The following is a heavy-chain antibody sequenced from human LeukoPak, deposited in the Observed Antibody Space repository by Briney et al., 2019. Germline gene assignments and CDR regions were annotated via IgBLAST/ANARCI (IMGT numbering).Heavy chain of an antibody. CDR2: INPNSGGT. V-gene: IGHV1-2*06. Sequence: GASVKVSCKASGYTFTGYYMHWVRQAPGQGLEWMGRINPNSGGTNYAQKFQSRVTMTRDTSISTAYMELSRLRSDDTAVYYCARDLKVTTRYYYYGMDVWGQGTTVTVSS. D-gene: IGHD4-17*01. CDR3: ARDLKVTTRYYYYGMDV. J-gene: IGHJ6*02. CDR1: GYTFTGYY.